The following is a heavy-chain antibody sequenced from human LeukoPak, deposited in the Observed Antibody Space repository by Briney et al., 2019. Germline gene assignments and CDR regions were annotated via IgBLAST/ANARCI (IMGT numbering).Heavy chain of an antibody. CDR3: ARGRSRITMIVVVIPDAFDI. Sequence: GGSLRLSCAASGFTFSSYGMHWVRQAPGKGLEWVAVIWYDGINKYYADSVKGRFTISRDNSKNTLYLQMNSLRAEDTAVYYCARGRSRITMIVVVIPDAFDIWGQGTMVTVSS. CDR2: IWYDGINK. D-gene: IGHD3-22*01. J-gene: IGHJ3*02. V-gene: IGHV3-33*01. CDR1: GFTFSSYG.